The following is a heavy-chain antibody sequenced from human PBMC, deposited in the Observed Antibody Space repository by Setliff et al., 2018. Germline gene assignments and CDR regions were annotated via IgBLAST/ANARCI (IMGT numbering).Heavy chain of an antibody. J-gene: IGHJ5*02. D-gene: IGHD3-22*01. CDR1: GGSFSGYY. Sequence: SETLSLTCAVYGGSFSGYYWNWIRQAPGKGLEWIGEINHRGTTSYTPSLKGRVTISVGTSKNLFSLKLSSVTAADTAVYFCARGPRFDYESPTYRRRFDPWGQGTAVTVSS. CDR2: INHRGTT. CDR3: ARGPRFDYESPTYRRRFDP. V-gene: IGHV4-34*01.